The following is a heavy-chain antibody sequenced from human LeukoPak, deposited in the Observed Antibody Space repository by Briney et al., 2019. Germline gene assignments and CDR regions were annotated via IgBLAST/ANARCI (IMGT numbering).Heavy chain of an antibody. CDR3: ARDAGRYFDWLGY. J-gene: IGHJ4*02. V-gene: IGHV3-33*08. D-gene: IGHD3-9*01. CDR1: GFTFSSYG. Sequence: GGSLRLSCAASGFTFSSYGMHWVRQAPGKGRKWVAVIWYDGSNKYYADSVKGRFTISRNNSKNTLYLQINSLRAEDTAVYYCARDAGRYFDWLGYWGQGTLVTVSS. CDR2: IWYDGSNK.